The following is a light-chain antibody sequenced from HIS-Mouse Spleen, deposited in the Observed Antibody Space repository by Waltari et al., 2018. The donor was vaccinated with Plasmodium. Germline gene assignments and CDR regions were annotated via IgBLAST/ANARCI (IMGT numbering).Light chain of an antibody. CDR2: EDS. J-gene: IGLJ3*02. CDR1: ALPKKY. CDR3: YSTDSSGNHRV. V-gene: IGLV3-10*01. Sequence: SYELTQPPSVSVSPGQTASITCSGAALPKKYAYWYQQKSGQPPVLVIYEDSKRPSGIPERFSGSSSGTMATLTISGAQVEDEADYYCYSTDSSGNHRVFGGGTKLTVL.